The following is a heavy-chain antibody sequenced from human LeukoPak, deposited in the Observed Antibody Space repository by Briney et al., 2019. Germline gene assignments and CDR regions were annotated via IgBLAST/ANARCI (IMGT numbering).Heavy chain of an antibody. CDR2: IHYSGST. D-gene: IGHD1-14*01. V-gene: IGHV4-59*01. Sequence: SETLSLTCTVSGGSISSYYWTWIRQPPGKGLEWIGYIHYSGSTNYNPSLTSRVTISIDTSKNQFSLKLSSVTAADTAVYYCARTNRYAGGDRHFDYWGQGTLVTVSS. CDR3: ARTNRYAGGDRHFDY. CDR1: GGSISSYY. J-gene: IGHJ4*02.